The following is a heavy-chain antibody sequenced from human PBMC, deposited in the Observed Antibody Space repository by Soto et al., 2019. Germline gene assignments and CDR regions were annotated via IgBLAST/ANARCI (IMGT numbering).Heavy chain of an antibody. Sequence: GASVKVSCKASGYTFTSYGISWVRQAPGQGLEWMGWISAYNGNTNYAQKLQGRVTMTTDTSTSTAYMELRSLRSDDTAVYYCARVGYDFWSGYYSLGGYYYYMDVWGKGTTVTVSS. CDR2: ISAYNGNT. CDR3: ARVGYDFWSGYYSLGGYYYYMDV. V-gene: IGHV1-18*01. CDR1: GYTFTSYG. J-gene: IGHJ6*03. D-gene: IGHD3-3*01.